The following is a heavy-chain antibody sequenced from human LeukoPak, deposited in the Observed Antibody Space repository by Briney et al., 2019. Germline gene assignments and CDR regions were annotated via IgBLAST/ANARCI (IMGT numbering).Heavy chain of an antibody. Sequence: GGSLRLSCAASGFTFNDHYMTWIRQAPGKGLEWVSYISPRSTTIYYADSVKGRFTISGDNAKNSLYLQMNSLGAEDTAVYYCAREAYGGYVDDFYYYYYMDVWGKGTTVSVSS. J-gene: IGHJ6*03. D-gene: IGHD4-17*01. CDR1: GFTFNDHY. CDR3: AREAYGGYVDDFYYYYYMDV. V-gene: IGHV3-11*04. CDR2: ISPRSTTI.